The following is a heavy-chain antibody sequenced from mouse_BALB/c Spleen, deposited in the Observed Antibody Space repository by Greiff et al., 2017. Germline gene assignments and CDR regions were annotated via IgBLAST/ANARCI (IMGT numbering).Heavy chain of an antibody. V-gene: IGHV1-69*01. D-gene: IGHD2-2*01. CDR1: GYTFTDYW. Sequence: QVQLQQPGAELVMPGASVKMSCKASGYTFTDYWMHWVKQRPGQGLEWIGAIDTSDSYTSYNQKFKGKATLTVDESSSTAYMQLSSLTSEDSAVYYCARFYYGYDEGSWFAYWGQGTLVTVSA. J-gene: IGHJ3*01. CDR2: IDTSDSYT. CDR3: ARFYYGYDEGSWFAY.